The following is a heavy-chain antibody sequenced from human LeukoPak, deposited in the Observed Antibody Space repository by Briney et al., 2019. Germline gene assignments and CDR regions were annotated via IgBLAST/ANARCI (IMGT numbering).Heavy chain of an antibody. CDR1: GFIFSNYG. CDR3: AKESEYSSSSGWYFDL. V-gene: IGHV3-30*02. D-gene: IGHD6-6*01. J-gene: IGHJ2*01. CDR2: IRYDGSEK. Sequence: GGSLRLSCAASGFIFSNYGMHWVRQAPGKGLEWVAFIRYDGSEKYYADSVKGRFTISRDNSKNTLYLQLNSLRTEDTAVYYCAKESEYSSSSGWYFDLWGRGTLVTVSS.